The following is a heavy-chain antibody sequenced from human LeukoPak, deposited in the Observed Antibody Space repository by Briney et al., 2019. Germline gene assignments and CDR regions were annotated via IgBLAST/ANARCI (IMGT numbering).Heavy chain of an antibody. CDR1: GGSISSYY. J-gene: IGHJ4*02. Sequence: SETLSLTCTVSGGSISSYYWSWIRQPPGKGLEWIGYIYYSGSTTYNPSLRSRVTISVDTSKNQFSLKLSSVTAADTAVYYCARHREPLYGGYAYFDYWGQGTLVTVSS. D-gene: IGHD5-12*01. V-gene: IGHV4-59*08. CDR3: ARHREPLYGGYAYFDY. CDR2: IYYSGST.